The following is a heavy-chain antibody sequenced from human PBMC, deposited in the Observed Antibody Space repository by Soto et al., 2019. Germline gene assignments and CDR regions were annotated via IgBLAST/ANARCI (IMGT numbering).Heavy chain of an antibody. V-gene: IGHV3-33*01. CDR1: GFSFSTYG. J-gene: IGHJ4*02. CDR3: ARDLGATNYYFDY. Sequence: QVQLVESGGGVVQPRRSLRLSCAASGFSFSTYGFHWVRQAPGKGLEWVAVIWYDGSNKYYADSVKGRFTISRDDSKSTLFLQMNGLRAEDTALYYCARDLGATNYYFDYWGQGTLVTVSS. CDR2: IWYDGSNK. D-gene: IGHD1-26*01.